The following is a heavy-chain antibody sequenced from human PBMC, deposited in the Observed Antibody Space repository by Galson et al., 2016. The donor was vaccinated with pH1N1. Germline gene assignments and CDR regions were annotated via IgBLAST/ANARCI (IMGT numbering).Heavy chain of an antibody. CDR3: ARLPYCDTTSCPFDY. V-gene: IGHV5-51*03. Sequence: QSGAEVKKPGESLRISCQGSGYSFTSYWIAWVRQMPGKGLEWMGIIYPGDSDTRYSPSFQGQVTISADKSISTAYLQWSSLRASDTAMYYCARLPYCDTTSCPFDYWGQGTLVTVSS. CDR2: IYPGDSDT. J-gene: IGHJ4*02. CDR1: GYSFTSYW. D-gene: IGHD2-2*01.